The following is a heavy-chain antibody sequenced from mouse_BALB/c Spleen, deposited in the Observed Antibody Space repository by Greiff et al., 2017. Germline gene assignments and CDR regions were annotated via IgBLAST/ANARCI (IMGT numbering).Heavy chain of an antibody. J-gene: IGHJ2*01. V-gene: IGHV3-2*02. D-gene: IGHD3-2*02. Sequence: EVQLQESGPGLVKPSQSLSLTCTVTGYSITSDYAWNWIRQFPGNTLEWMGYISYSGSTSYNPSLKSRISITRDTSKNQFFLQLNSVTTEDTATYYCARKRLGYFDYWGQGTTLTVSS. CDR3: ARKRLGYFDY. CDR1: GYSITSDYA. CDR2: ISYSGST.